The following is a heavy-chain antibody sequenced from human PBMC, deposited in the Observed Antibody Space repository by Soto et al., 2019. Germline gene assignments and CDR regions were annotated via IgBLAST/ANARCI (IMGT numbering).Heavy chain of an antibody. Sequence: SETLSLTCNVSGGSISTYYWSWIRQPPGKGLEWMGYVHYSGSSNYNPSLKSRVTISADTSKDQVSLNLNSVTAADSAVHYCARGHFIGVSRNSLMRSPFSMDVWGQGTTVTVSS. CDR1: GGSISTYY. J-gene: IGHJ6*02. D-gene: IGHD3-16*01. CDR3: ARGHFIGVSRNSLMRSPFSMDV. V-gene: IGHV4-59*01. CDR2: VHYSGSS.